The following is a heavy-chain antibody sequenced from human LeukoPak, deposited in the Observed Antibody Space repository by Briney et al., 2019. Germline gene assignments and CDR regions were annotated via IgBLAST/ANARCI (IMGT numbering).Heavy chain of an antibody. J-gene: IGHJ5*02. CDR2: IYYSGST. V-gene: IGHV4-39*07. D-gene: IGHD3-10*01. CDR3: ARGLYRVTMVRGVMVPHHYNWFDP. CDR1: GGSISSSSYY. Sequence: SETLSLTCTVSGGSISSSSYYWGWIRQPPGKGLEWIGSIYYSGSTYYNPSLKSRVTISVDTSKNQFSLKLSSVTAADTAVYYCARGLYRVTMVRGVMVPHHYNWFDPWGQGTLVTVSS.